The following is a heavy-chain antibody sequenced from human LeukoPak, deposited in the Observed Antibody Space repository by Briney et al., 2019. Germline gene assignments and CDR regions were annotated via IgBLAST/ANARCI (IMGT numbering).Heavy chain of an antibody. V-gene: IGHV4-39*01. Sequence: SETLSLTCTVSGGSISGSSYFWGWIRQPPGKGLEWIGSIYYSGSTYYNPSLKSRVTISVDTSKNQFSLKLSSVTAADTAVYYCARRYIVAGTTYWGQGTLVTVSS. D-gene: IGHD5-12*01. J-gene: IGHJ4*02. CDR1: GGSISGSSYF. CDR3: ARRYIVAGTTY. CDR2: IYYSGST.